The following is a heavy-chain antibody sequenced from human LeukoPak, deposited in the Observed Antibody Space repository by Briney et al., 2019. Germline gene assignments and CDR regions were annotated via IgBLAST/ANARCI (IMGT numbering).Heavy chain of an antibody. J-gene: IGHJ6*03. Sequence: ASVKVSCKASGYTFTGYYMHWVRQAPGQGLEWMGWINPNSGGTNYALKFQGRVTMTRDTSISTAYMELSRLRSDDTAVYYCASSYSSSSRHYYYYMDVWGKGTTVTVSS. D-gene: IGHD6-6*01. CDR3: ASSYSSSSRHYYYYMDV. CDR1: GYTFTGYY. V-gene: IGHV1-2*02. CDR2: INPNSGGT.